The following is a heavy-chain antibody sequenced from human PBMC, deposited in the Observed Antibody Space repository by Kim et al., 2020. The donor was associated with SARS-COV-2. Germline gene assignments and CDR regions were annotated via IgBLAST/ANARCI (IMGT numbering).Heavy chain of an antibody. J-gene: IGHJ6*02. CDR2: INHSGST. D-gene: IGHD3-10*01. V-gene: IGHV4-34*01. CDR1: GGSFSGSY. Sequence: SETLSLTCSVSGGSFSGSYWTWIRQPPGKGLEWIGEINHSGSTNYSPSLKSRVTISVDTSKRQFSLHLSSLTAADTAVYYCARLRSTLTTYYNSRPSFGPSSTDMDVWGQGTTVTVSS. CDR3: ARLRSTLTTYYNSRPSFGPSSTDMDV.